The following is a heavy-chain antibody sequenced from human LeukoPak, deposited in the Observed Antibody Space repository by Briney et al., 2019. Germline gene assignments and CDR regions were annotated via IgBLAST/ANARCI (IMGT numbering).Heavy chain of an antibody. CDR3: ARTAVAGCKTCFDY. D-gene: IGHD6-19*01. CDR1: GGSFSGYY. Sequence: SETLSLTCAVYGGSFSGYYWSWIRQPPGKGLEWIGETNHSGSTNYNPSLKSRVTISVDTSKNQFSLKLSSVTAADTAVYYCARTAVAGCKTCFDYWGQGTLVTVSS. V-gene: IGHV4-34*01. J-gene: IGHJ4*02. CDR2: TNHSGST.